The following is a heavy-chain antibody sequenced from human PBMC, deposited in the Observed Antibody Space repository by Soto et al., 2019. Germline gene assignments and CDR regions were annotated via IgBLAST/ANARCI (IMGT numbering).Heavy chain of an antibody. J-gene: IGHJ6*02. CDR2: IYYTGST. D-gene: IGHD1-20*01. Sequence: QVQLQESGPGLVKPSQTLSLICTVSGGSINTGGYLWSWIRQHPGKGLEWIGYIYYTGSTDYNPTLKGRVSISVDASANQFSLRLTSVTAADTAVYFCARVFKTMTFYYGMDVWGQGTTVTVSS. V-gene: IGHV4-31*03. CDR1: GGSINTGGYL. CDR3: ARVFKTMTFYYGMDV.